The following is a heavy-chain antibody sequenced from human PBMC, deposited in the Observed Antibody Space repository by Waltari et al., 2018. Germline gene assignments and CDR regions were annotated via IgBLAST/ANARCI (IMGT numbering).Heavy chain of an antibody. CDR3: ARRLGNWNDVYFDY. V-gene: IGHV1-69*05. J-gene: IGHJ4*02. CDR2: IIPIFGTA. D-gene: IGHD1-1*01. CDR1: A. Sequence: AISWVRQAPGQGLEWMGGIIPIFGTANYAQKFQGRVTITTDESTSTAYMELSSLRSEDTAVYYCARRLGNWNDVYFDYWGQGTLVTVSS.